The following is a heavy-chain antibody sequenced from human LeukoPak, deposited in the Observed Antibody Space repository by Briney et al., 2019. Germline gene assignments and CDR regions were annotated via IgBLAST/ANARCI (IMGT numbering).Heavy chain of an antibody. Sequence: PGGSLRLSCAASGFTFSSYAMSWVRPAPGKGLEWVSAISGSGGSTYYADSVKGRFTISRDNSKNTLYLQMNSLGAEDTAVYYCAKDKSSSWSLFDYWGQGTLVTVSS. CDR3: AKDKSSSWSLFDY. J-gene: IGHJ4*02. CDR1: GFTFSSYA. V-gene: IGHV3-23*01. D-gene: IGHD6-13*01. CDR2: ISGSGGST.